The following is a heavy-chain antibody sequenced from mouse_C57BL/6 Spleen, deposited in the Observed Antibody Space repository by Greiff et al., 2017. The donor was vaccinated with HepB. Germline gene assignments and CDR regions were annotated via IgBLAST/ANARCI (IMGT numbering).Heavy chain of an antibody. V-gene: IGHV1-81*01. Sequence: VKVVESGAELARPGASVKLSCKASGYTFTSYGISWVKQRTGQGLEWIGEIYPRSGNTYYNEKFKGKATLTADKSSSTAYMELRSLTSEDSAVYFCARWGKLGQAYWGQGTLVTVSA. CDR2: IYPRSGNT. J-gene: IGHJ3*01. D-gene: IGHD4-1*01. CDR3: ARWGKLGQAY. CDR1: GYTFTSYG.